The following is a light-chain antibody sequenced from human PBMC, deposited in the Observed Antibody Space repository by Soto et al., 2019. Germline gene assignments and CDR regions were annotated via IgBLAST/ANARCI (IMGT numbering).Light chain of an antibody. CDR3: QQANRFPPT. Sequence: DIQMTQSPSSVSASVGDRVTITCRASQGIGTWLAWYQQKPGKAPELLIYDASSLQSGVPSRFSGSASGTEFTLTISSLQPEDFATYYGQQANRFPPTFGQGTKLEI. J-gene: IGKJ2*01. CDR1: QGIGTW. V-gene: IGKV1-12*01. CDR2: DAS.